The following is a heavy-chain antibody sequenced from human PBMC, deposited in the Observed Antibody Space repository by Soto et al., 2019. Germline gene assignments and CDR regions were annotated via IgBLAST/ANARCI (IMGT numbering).Heavy chain of an antibody. CDR3: ARDCYYGSGSSVAYGMYV. CDR2: IWYDGSNK. J-gene: IGHJ6*02. Sequence: GGSLRLSCAASGFTFSSYGMHWVRQAPGKGLEWVAVIWYDGSNKYYADSVKGRFTISRDNSKNTLYLQMNSLRAEDTAVYYCARDCYYGSGSSVAYGMYVWGQGTTVTVSS. CDR1: GFTFSSYG. D-gene: IGHD3-10*01. V-gene: IGHV3-33*01.